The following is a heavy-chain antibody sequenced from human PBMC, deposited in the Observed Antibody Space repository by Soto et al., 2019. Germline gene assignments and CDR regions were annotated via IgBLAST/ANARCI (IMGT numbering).Heavy chain of an antibody. D-gene: IGHD6-13*01. CDR2: IYYSGSN. CDR3: ARYQDHTSSEIDP. V-gene: IGHV4-39*01. CDR1: GGSISSSSYY. Sequence: KPSETLSLTCTVSGGSISSSSYYWGWIGHPPVKGLEWIGSIYYSGSNYYNPSLKSRVTISVDTSKNQFSLKLSSVTAADTAVYYCARYQDHTSSEIDPFCQGNPVPVSS. J-gene: IGHJ5*02.